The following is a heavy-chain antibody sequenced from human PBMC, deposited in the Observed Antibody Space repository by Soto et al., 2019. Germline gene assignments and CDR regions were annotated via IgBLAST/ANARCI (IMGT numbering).Heavy chain of an antibody. V-gene: IGHV3-23*01. D-gene: IGHD6-19*01. Sequence: PGGSLRLSCEVSGFTFSMYSMSWVRQAPGKGLEWVSAISGSGGSTYYADSVKGRFTISRDNSKNTLYLQMNSLRAEDTAVYYCAKDGIAVADWFDPWGQGTLVTVSS. CDR2: ISGSGGST. CDR1: GFTFSMYS. CDR3: AKDGIAVADWFDP. J-gene: IGHJ5*02.